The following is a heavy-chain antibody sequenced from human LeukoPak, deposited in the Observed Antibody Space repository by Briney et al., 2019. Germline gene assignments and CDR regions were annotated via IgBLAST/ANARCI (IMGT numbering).Heavy chain of an antibody. J-gene: IGHJ6*03. V-gene: IGHV1-69*05. CDR1: GYTFNSYG. CDR3: TRGPSMILYYYYMDV. CDR2: IIPIFGTA. D-gene: IGHD3-22*01. Sequence: ASVKVSCKASGYTFNSYGISWVRQAPGQGLEWMGGIIPIFGTANYAQKFQGRVTITTDESTSTAYMELSSLRSEDTAVYYCTRGPSMILYYYYMDVWGKGTTVTVSS.